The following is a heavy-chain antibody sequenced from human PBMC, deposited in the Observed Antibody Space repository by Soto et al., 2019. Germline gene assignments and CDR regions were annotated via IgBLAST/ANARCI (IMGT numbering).Heavy chain of an antibody. J-gene: IGHJ3*01. V-gene: IGHV3-30*18. CDR1: GFSFSRYG. D-gene: IGHD3-22*01. CDR2: ISYDESTT. CDR3: SKAMIGSYDSDAFDV. Sequence: LRLSCAASGFSFSRYGIHLVRQAPGKGLEWVAVISYDESTTFYADSVKGRFTISRDNSKNTLFLQMNSLRPEDTAVYYCSKAMIGSYDSDAFDVWGQGTMVTVSS.